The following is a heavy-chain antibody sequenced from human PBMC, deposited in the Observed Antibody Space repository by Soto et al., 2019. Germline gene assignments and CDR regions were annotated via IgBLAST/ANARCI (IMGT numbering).Heavy chain of an antibody. CDR3: AKSGYYGDAFDI. D-gene: IGHD3-3*01. Sequence: SVKVSCKASGGTFSSYTISWVRQAPGQGLEWMGRIIPILGIANYAQKFQGRVTITADKPTSTAYMELSSLRSEDTAVYYCAKSGYYGDAFDIWGQGTLVTVSS. CDR2: IIPILGIA. J-gene: IGHJ3*02. V-gene: IGHV1-69*02. CDR1: GGTFSSYT.